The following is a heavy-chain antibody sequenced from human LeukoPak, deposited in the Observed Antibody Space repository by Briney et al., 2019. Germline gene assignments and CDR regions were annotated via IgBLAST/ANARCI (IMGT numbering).Heavy chain of an antibody. J-gene: IGHJ4*02. CDR2: VKSNSEGGAT. Sequence: PGESLRLSCVASGFAFSNAWMNWVRQAPGKGLEWVGRVKSNSEGGATDYAAPVNGRFTISRDDSANTVYLQMHSLKVEDSAIYFCATDAPRSPLPGRDFWGQGTLVTIAS. CDR1: GFAFSNAW. V-gene: IGHV3-15*01. D-gene: IGHD5-24*01. CDR3: ATDAPRSPLPGRDF.